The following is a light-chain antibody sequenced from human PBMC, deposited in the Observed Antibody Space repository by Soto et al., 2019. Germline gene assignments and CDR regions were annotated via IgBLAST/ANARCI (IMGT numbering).Light chain of an antibody. CDR2: AAS. V-gene: IGKV3-15*01. J-gene: IGKJ4*01. Sequence: EIVMTPSPATLSVSPGERATLSCRASQSIYSNLAWYQQKPGQAPRLLIFAASTRATGVPARFSGSGSGTEFTLTISSLQSEDFAVYYCQQYNNWPALTFGGGTKVDIK. CDR1: QSIYSN. CDR3: QQYNNWPALT.